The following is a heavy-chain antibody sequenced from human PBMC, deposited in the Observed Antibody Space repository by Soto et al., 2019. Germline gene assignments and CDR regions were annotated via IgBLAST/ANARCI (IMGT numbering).Heavy chain of an antibody. CDR1: GFTFSSYG. CDR2: IWYDGSNK. CDR3: ARDRVRGPYYDILTGYYQGCYFDL. V-gene: IGHV3-33*01. J-gene: IGHJ2*01. Sequence: QVQLVESGGGVVQPGRSLRLSCAASGFTFSSYGMHWVRQAPGKGLEWVAVIWYDGSNKYYADSVKGRFTISRDNSKNTLYLQMNSLRAEDTAVYYCARDRVRGPYYDILTGYYQGCYFDLWGRGTLVTVSS. D-gene: IGHD3-9*01.